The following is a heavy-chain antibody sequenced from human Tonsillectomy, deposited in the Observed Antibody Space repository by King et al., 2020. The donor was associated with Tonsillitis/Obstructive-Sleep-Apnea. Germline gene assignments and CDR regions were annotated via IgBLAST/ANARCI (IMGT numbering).Heavy chain of an antibody. CDR1: GGSISSYY. CDR3: ARGGYCSGGSCPAPNTYYYYYMDV. CDR2: IYYSGST. D-gene: IGHD2-15*01. Sequence: VQLQESGPGLVKPSETLSLTCTVSGGSISSYYWSWIRQPPGKGLEWIGYIYYSGSTNYNPSLKSRVTISVDTSKNQFSLKLSSVTAADTAVYYCARGGYCSGGSCPAPNTYYYYYMDVWGKGTTVTVSS. V-gene: IGHV4-59*01. J-gene: IGHJ6*03.